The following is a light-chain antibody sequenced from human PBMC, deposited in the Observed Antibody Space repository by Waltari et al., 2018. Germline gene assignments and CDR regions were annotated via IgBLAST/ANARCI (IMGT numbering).Light chain of an antibody. CDR3: QNHERLPAT. CDR1: HILCKY. V-gene: IGKV3-20*01. Sequence: RAPFSCRASHILCKYLIHYHQKPGPAPVLLSYSASGRATGVPVRCSGSGAETYFDLPISRRCPEDFAVYYGQNHERLPATFGQGTKVEIK. CDR2: SAS. J-gene: IGKJ1*01.